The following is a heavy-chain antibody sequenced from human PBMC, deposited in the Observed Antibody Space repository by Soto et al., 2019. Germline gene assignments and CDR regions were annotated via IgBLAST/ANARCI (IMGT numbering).Heavy chain of an antibody. CDR2: IRSTAYGGAT. Sequence: GGSLRLSCVASGFTFGDYAMSWVRQAPGKGLEWVGFIRSTAYGGATESAASVKGRISISRDDSKSTAYLQLSSLKTEDTAVYYCTRDSDSGWYYYPYGMDVRGQGTTVTVSS. J-gene: IGHJ6*02. V-gene: IGHV3-49*04. CDR1: GFTFGDYA. D-gene: IGHD6-19*01. CDR3: TRDSDSGWYYYPYGMDV.